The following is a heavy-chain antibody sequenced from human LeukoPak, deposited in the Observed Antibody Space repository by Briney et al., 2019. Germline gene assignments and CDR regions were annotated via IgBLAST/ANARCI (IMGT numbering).Heavy chain of an antibody. CDR2: IYTDGST. CDR1: GFTVSNNY. D-gene: IGHD6-13*01. Sequence: PGGSLRLSCAASGFTVSNNYMTWVRQAPGKGLEWVSVIYTDGSTYYADSVKGRFTISRDNAKNSLYLQMNSLRAEDTAVYYCARDQGIAAAGTDYWGQGTLVTVSS. J-gene: IGHJ4*02. CDR3: ARDQGIAAAGTDY. V-gene: IGHV3-53*01.